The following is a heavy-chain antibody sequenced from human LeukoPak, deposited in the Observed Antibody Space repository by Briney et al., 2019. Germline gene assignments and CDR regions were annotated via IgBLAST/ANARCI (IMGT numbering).Heavy chain of an antibody. CDR3: AKAQWLVLLFDY. CDR2: ISGSGGST. CDR1: GFTLSSYA. Sequence: PGGSLRLSCAASGFTLSSYAMSWVRQAPGKGLEWVSAISGSGGSTYYADSVKGRFTISRDNSKNTLYLQMNSLRAEDTAVYYCAKAQWLVLLFDYWGQGTLVTVSS. J-gene: IGHJ4*02. V-gene: IGHV3-23*01. D-gene: IGHD6-19*01.